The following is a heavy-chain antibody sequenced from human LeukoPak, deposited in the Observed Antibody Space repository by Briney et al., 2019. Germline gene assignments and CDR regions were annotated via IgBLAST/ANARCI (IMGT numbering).Heavy chain of an antibody. V-gene: IGHV3-21*01. CDR2: ISSSSSYI. CDR1: GFTFSTSA. D-gene: IGHD5-12*01. Sequence: GGSLSLSCAASGFTFSTSAMNWVRQAPGKGLEWVSSISSSSSYIFYADSVKGRFTISRDNAKNSVYLQMNSLTAEDTAVYYCARDWLAAYFDYWRQGTLVAVSS. CDR3: ARDWLAAYFDY. J-gene: IGHJ4*02.